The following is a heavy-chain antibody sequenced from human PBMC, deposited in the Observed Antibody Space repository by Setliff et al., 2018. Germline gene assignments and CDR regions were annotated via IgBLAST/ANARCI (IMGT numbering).Heavy chain of an antibody. J-gene: IGHJ4*02. CDR3: VKDSGSGNYFGGYFDY. D-gene: IGHD3-10*01. Sequence: GGSLRLSCAASGFTFDDYVMHWVRQAPGKGLEWVSGISWDSGSKGYAGSVKGRFTISRDNAKKSLYLQMNSLRAEDMALYYCVKDSGSGNYFGGYFDYWGQGTLVTVSS. CDR1: GFTFDDYV. V-gene: IGHV3-9*03. CDR2: ISWDSGSK.